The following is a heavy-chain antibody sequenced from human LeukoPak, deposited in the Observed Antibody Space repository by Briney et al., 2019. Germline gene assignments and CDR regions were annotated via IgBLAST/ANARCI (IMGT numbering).Heavy chain of an antibody. J-gene: IGHJ4*02. V-gene: IGHV3-74*01. CDR3: AKDSGSLPSFTDY. CDR1: GFTFTNYW. D-gene: IGHD1-26*01. CDR2: IDNDGSRT. Sequence: GGSLRLSCAASGFTFTNYWIHWVRQAPGRGLVWVSRIDNDGSRTNYADSVKGRFTISRDNSKNTLYLQMNSLRAEDTAVYYCAKDSGSLPSFTDYWGQGTLVTVSS.